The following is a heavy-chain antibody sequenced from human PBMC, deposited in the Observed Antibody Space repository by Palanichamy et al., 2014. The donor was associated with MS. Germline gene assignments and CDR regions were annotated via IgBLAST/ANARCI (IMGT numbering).Heavy chain of an antibody. CDR3: KGPARGYHYGPFHFDS. V-gene: IGHV3-9*01. CDR2: IDSASFTI. J-gene: IGHJ4*02. CDR1: GFTFDEYA. Sequence: EVQLVESGGGVVQPGRSLSLSCAASGFTFDEYAMHWVRQVPGRGLEWVSSIDSASFTIGYADSVKGRFTISRDNAKNSLFLQMNTLSAEDTAFYYVKGPARGYHYGPFHFDSWGQGTLVTVSS. D-gene: IGHD3-10*01.